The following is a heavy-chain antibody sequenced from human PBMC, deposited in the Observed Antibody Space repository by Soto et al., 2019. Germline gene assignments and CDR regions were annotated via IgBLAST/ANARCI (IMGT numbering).Heavy chain of an antibody. D-gene: IGHD2-2*01. CDR2: IYSSGNT. J-gene: IGHJ6*03. CDR1: GGSSSSTSYY. CDR3: ARIVSAPPHYHYYYMDL. V-gene: IGHV4-39*02. Sequence: SETLSLTCTVSGGSSSSTSYYWGWIRQPPGKGLEWIGSIYSSGNTYYNPSLKSRVTISVDTSKSHLSLKLSSVTAADTAVYYCARIVSAPPHYHYYYMDLWGEGASVTVSS.